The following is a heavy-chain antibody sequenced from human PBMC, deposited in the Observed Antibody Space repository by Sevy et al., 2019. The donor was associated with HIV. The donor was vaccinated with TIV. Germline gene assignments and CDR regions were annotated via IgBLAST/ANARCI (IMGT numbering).Heavy chain of an antibody. V-gene: IGHV4-31*03. J-gene: IGHJ4*02. CDR3: ARGDGGDYFDY. Sequence: SETLSLTCTVSGGFIRSGGYYWSWIRQHPGKGLEWIGYSYYSGNTYYNPSLKTRVTISEDTSKRQFSLNLSSVTTADTAVYYCARGDGGDYFDYWGQGTLVTVSS. CDR1: GGFIRSGGYY. CDR2: SYYSGNT.